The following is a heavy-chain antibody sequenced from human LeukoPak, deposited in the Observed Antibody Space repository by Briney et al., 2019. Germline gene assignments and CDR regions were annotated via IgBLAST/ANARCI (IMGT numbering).Heavy chain of an antibody. V-gene: IGHV1-8*01. J-gene: IGHJ5*01. CDR3: ARGSPKHDS. Sequence: GASVKVSCKASGYTFTSYDINWVRQAPGQGLEWMGWMNPNSSDTGYPQKFQGRVTMTRDTSITTAYMELSSLRSEDTAVYYCARGSPKHDSWGQGTLVTVSS. CDR2: MNPNSSDT. CDR1: GYTFTSYD.